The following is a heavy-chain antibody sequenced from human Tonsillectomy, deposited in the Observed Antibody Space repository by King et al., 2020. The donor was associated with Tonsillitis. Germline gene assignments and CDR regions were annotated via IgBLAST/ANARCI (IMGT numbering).Heavy chain of an antibody. J-gene: IGHJ4*02. D-gene: IGHD3-22*01. CDR2: IRSKANSYAT. V-gene: IGHV3-73*02. Sequence: VQLVESGRGLVQPGGSLKLSCAASGFTFSGSAMHWVRQASGKGLEWVGRIRSKANSYATAYAASVKGRFTISRDDSKNTAYLQMNSLKTEDTAVYYCTRPYDSSGYYVDYWGQGTLVTVSS. CDR1: GFTFSGSA. CDR3: TRPYDSSGYYVDY.